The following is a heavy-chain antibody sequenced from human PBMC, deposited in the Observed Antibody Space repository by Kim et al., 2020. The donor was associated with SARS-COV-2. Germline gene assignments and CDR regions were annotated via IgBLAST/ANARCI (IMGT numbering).Heavy chain of an antibody. CDR2: IYTSGST. D-gene: IGHD2-8*01. CDR1: GGTISSYY. J-gene: IGHJ5*02. V-gene: IGHV4-4*07. Sequence: SETLSLTCTVSGGTISSYYWSWIRQPAGKGLEWIGRIYTSGSTNYNPSLKSRVTMSVDTSKNQFSLKLSSVNAADTAVYYCAREGGCTNGVCYTVSWFDPWGRGTLVIVSS. CDR3: AREGGCTNGVCYTVSWFDP.